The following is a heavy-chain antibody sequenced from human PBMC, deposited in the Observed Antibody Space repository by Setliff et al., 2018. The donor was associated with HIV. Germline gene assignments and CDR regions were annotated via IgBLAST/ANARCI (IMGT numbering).Heavy chain of an antibody. J-gene: IGHJ4*02. CDR1: GFTFSYFW. V-gene: IGHV3-7*01. Sequence: GGSLRLSCATSGFTFSYFWMSWVRQTPGKGLEWVANIKHDGSEKYYVDSLKGRFTISRDNAKNSLYLQMNSLRAEDTAVYYCARTKHTADYWGQGTLVTVSS. D-gene: IGHD5-18*01. CDR3: ARTKHTADY. CDR2: IKHDGSEK.